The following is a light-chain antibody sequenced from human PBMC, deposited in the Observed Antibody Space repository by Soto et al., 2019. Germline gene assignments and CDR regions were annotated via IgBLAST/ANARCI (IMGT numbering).Light chain of an antibody. Sequence: QSVLTQPASVSGSPGQSITISCTGTSSDVGSYNLVSWYQQHPGKAPKLMIYEGSKRPSGGSNRFSGAKSGNTASLTSSGLQAEDEADYYCCSYAGSSTFVVFGGGTKHTVL. CDR1: SSDVGSYNL. J-gene: IGLJ2*01. CDR2: EGS. CDR3: CSYAGSSTFVV. V-gene: IGLV2-23*03.